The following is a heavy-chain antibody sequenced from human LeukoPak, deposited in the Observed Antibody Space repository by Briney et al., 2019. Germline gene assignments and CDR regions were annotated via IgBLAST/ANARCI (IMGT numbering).Heavy chain of an antibody. J-gene: IGHJ4*02. Sequence: ASVKVSCKASGYTFTGYYMHWVRQAPGQGPEWMGWINPNSGGTNYAQKFQGRVTMTRDTSISTAYMELSRLRSDDTAVYYCARGGPPLTYYYDSSGYGNWGQGTLVTVSS. CDR1: GYTFTGYY. D-gene: IGHD3-22*01. CDR2: INPNSGGT. V-gene: IGHV1-2*02. CDR3: ARGGPPLTYYYDSSGYGN.